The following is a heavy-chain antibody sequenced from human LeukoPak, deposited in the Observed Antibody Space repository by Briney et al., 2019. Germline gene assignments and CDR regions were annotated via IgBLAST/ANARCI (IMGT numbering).Heavy chain of an antibody. J-gene: IGHJ3*01. CDR2: IKKDGTEK. CDR3: VRDGGRYSYASD. Sequence: GGSLRLSCAASGFTFSSYAMSWVRQAPGKGLEWVANIKKDGTEKYYVDSVRGRFTISRDNAENSLHLQMNSLRAEDTAVYYCVRDGGRYSYASDWGQGTMVIVSS. CDR1: GFTFSSYA. D-gene: IGHD5-18*01. V-gene: IGHV3-7*01.